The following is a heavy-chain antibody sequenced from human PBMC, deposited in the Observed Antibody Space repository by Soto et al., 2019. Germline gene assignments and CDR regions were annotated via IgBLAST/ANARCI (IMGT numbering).Heavy chain of an antibody. CDR3: ARDLWVEPELYYYGIDV. CDR1: GGSVSSGSHY. CDR2: IYNSGIT. D-gene: IGHD1-1*01. J-gene: IGHJ6*02. V-gene: IGHV4-61*01. Sequence: SETLSLTCTASGGSVSSGSHYWSWIRQSPGKGLEWIGYIYNSGITKYNATLKSRVTISVDTSKNHFSLRLTSVTAADTAVYYCARDLWVEPELYYYGIDVWGQGTTVTVSS.